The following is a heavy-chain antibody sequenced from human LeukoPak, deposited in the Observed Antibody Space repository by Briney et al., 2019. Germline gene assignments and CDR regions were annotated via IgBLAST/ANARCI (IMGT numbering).Heavy chain of an antibody. CDR3: ARDSFWSGYTPGFDY. Sequence: SQTLSLTCTVSGGSISSGGYYWSWIRQPPGKGLEWIGYIYHSGSTYYNPSLKSRVTISVDRSKNQFSLKLSSVTAADTAVYYCARDSFWSGYTPGFDYWGQGTLVTVSS. CDR2: IYHSGST. V-gene: IGHV4-30-2*01. J-gene: IGHJ4*02. D-gene: IGHD3-3*01. CDR1: GGSISSGGYY.